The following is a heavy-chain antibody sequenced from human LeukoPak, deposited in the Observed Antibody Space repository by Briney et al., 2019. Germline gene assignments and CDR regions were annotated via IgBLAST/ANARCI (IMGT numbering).Heavy chain of an antibody. D-gene: IGHD3-22*01. J-gene: IGHJ4*02. V-gene: IGHV1-18*01. Sequence: GASVKVSCKASGYTFTSYGISWVRQAPGQGLEWMGWISAYNGNTNYAQKLQGRVTMTTDTSTSTAYMELRSLRSDDTAVYYCARDWTPYYYDGSGYLVCIFDYWGQGTLVTVSS. CDR3: ARDWTPYYYDGSGYLVCIFDY. CDR2: ISAYNGNT. CDR1: GYTFTSYG.